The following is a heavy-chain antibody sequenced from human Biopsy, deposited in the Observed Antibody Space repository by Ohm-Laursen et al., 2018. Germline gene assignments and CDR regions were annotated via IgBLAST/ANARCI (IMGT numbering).Heavy chain of an antibody. V-gene: IGHV4-39*01. CDR3: ARDYDTSGYYYVS. J-gene: IGHJ5*02. CDR1: GGSISNNNYY. D-gene: IGHD3-22*01. CDR2: IFYRGST. Sequence: GTLSLTCAVSGGSISNNNYYWGWIRQPPGKGLEWIGSIFYRGSTHYKPSLKSRVNISIDTSKNQFSLKLNSVTAADTAVYYCARDYDTSGYYYVSWGQGTLVTVSS.